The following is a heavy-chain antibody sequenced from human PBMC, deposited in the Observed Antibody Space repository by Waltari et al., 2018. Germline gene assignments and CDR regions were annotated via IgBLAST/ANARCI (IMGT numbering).Heavy chain of an antibody. CDR1: GGSISSHY. V-gene: IGHV4-59*11. D-gene: IGHD6-19*01. J-gene: IGHJ6*02. CDR3: ARVNGEIAVAGHFYYYYGMDV. CDR2: IYYRGST. Sequence: QVQLQESGPGLVKPSETLSLTCTVSGGSISSHYWSWIRQPPGKGLEWIGYIYYRGSTNYNPSLKSRVTISVDTSKNQFSLKLSSVTAADTAVYYCARVNGEIAVAGHFYYYYGMDVWGQGTTVTVSS.